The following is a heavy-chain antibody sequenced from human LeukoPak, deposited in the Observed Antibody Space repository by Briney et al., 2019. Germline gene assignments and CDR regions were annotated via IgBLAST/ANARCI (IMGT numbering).Heavy chain of an antibody. CDR3: ARAVSYDSSGYYSNWFDP. CDR1: GGSVSSSSYY. Sequence: SETLSLSCTVSGGSVSSSSYYWSWIRQPPGKGVEWIGYIYYSGSTNYNPSLKSRVTISVDTSKNQFSLKLSSVTAADTVVYYCARAVSYDSSGYYSNWFDPWGQGTLVIVSS. V-gene: IGHV4-61*01. CDR2: IYYSGST. D-gene: IGHD3-22*01. J-gene: IGHJ5*02.